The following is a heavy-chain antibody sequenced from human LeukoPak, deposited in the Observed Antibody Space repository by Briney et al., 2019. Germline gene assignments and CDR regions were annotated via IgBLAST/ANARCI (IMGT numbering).Heavy chain of an antibody. Sequence: PGGSLRLSCAASGFTFSSYEMNWVRQAPGKGLEWVSYISSSGSTIYYADSVKGRFTISRDNAKNSLYLQMNSLRAEDTAVYYCARLFLGLFRATVTTVNDYWGQGTLVTVSS. J-gene: IGHJ4*02. CDR1: GFTFSSYE. CDR2: ISSSGSTI. V-gene: IGHV3-48*03. CDR3: ARLFLGLFRATVTTVNDY. D-gene: IGHD4-17*01.